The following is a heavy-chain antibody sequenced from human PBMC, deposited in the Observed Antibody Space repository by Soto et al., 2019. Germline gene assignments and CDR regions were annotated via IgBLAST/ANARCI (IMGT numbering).Heavy chain of an antibody. CDR3: NYDFWSGYDAFDI. V-gene: IGHV3-15*01. J-gene: IGHJ3*02. CDR1: GLTISNAW. CDR2: IKSKTDGGTT. Sequence: RSMRLSCGAAGLTISNAWMSWVRQAPGKGLEWVGRIKSKTDGGTTDYAAPVKGRFTISRDDSKNTLYLQMNSLKTEDTAVYYCNYDFWSGYDAFDIWGQGTIVTVSS. D-gene: IGHD3-3*01.